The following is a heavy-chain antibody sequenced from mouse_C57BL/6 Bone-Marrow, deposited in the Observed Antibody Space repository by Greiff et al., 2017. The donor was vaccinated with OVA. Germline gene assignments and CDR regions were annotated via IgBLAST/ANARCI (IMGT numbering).Heavy chain of an antibody. CDR3: ANLYAMDY. V-gene: IGHV5-17*01. CDR2: ISRGSSTI. CDR1: GFTFSDYG. J-gene: IGHJ4*01. Sequence: EVQGVESGGGLVKPGGSLKLSCAASGFTFSDYGMHWVRQAPGKGLEWVAYISRGSSTIYYTDTVKGRFTISRDNAKNTMFLQMTSLRSEDAAMYYCANLYAMDYWGQGTSVTVSS.